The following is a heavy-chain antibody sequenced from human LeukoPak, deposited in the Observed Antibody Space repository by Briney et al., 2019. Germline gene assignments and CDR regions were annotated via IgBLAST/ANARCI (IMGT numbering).Heavy chain of an antibody. CDR2: IRNEANSYTT. D-gene: IGHD4-17*01. CDR1: GFTFRALY. J-gene: IGHJ4*02. CDR3: VRVRRGDSFDY. V-gene: IGHV3-72*01. Sequence: TGGSLRLSCAASGFTFRALYMDWVRQAPGKGLEWVGRIRNEANSYTTDYATSVKGRFTISRDDSKNSLFLQMNSLKTEDTAFYYCVRVRRGDSFDYWGQGTLVTVSS.